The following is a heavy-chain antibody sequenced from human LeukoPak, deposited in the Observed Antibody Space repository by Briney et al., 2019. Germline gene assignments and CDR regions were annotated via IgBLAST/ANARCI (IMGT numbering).Heavy chain of an antibody. V-gene: IGHV4-34*01. Sequence: PSETLSLTCAVYGGSFSGYYWSWIRQPPGKGLEWIGEINHSGSTNYNPSLKSRVTISVDTSKNQFSLKLSSVTAADTAVYYCARARLESKGAGYCSSTSCYTPKYDYWGQGTLVTVSS. CDR3: ARARLESKGAGYCSSTSCYTPKYDY. D-gene: IGHD2-2*02. J-gene: IGHJ4*02. CDR1: GGSFSGYY. CDR2: INHSGST.